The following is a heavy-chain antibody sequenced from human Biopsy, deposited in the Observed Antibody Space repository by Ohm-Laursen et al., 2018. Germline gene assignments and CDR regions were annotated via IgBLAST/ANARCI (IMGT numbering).Heavy chain of an antibody. J-gene: IGHJ4*02. D-gene: IGHD5-18*01. V-gene: IGHV3-23*01. CDR3: ARNVRGYNYGLIEY. CDR2: VGGGGRLTDHT. CDR1: GFTFKDYA. Sequence: SLRLSCSAPGFTFKDYAMNWIRQTPEKGLEWVSVVGGGGRLTDHTDFADSVRGRFTISRDNSKNKLYLDMINLRAEDTAIYYCARNVRGYNYGLIEYWGQGVMVTVSS.